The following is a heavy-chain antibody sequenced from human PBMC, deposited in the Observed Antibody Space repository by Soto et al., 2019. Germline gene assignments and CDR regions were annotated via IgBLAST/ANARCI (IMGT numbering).Heavy chain of an antibody. D-gene: IGHD2-8*02. CDR2: IYLDGRT. J-gene: IGHJ5*01. Sequence: QVQLQESGPGLVKPSETLFLTCTVSSGSVSSGSYYWSWVRQRPGKGLEWIGGIYLDGRTNYNLTLKIRVTISLYTPKNRVSMKGTPVTAADTAVDYSASLVRSLHVDSWGPVTLVTVSP. CDR1: SGSVSSGSYY. V-gene: IGHV4-61*01. CDR3: ASLVRSLHVDS.